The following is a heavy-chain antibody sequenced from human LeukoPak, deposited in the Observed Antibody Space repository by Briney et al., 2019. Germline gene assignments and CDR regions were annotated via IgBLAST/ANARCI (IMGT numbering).Heavy chain of an antibody. CDR3: AKAKSGWHLFDY. CDR1: GFAFSTYG. D-gene: IGHD6-19*01. J-gene: IGHJ4*02. Sequence: PGGSLILSCAASGFAFSTYGLHWVRQAPGKGLKWVALIWYDGSNKYYADSVKGRFTISRDNSKNTLYLQMNSLRAEDTAVYYCAKAKSGWHLFDYWGQGTLVTVSS. CDR2: IWYDGSNK. V-gene: IGHV3-33*06.